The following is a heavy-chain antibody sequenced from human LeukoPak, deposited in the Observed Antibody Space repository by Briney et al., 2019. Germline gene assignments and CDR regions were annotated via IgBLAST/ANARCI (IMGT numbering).Heavy chain of an antibody. J-gene: IGHJ4*02. CDR2: ISWNSGSI. V-gene: IGHV3-9*01. D-gene: IGHD6-13*01. Sequence: AGGSLRLSCTASGFTFGDYAMSWVRQAPGKGLEWVSGISWNSGSIGYADSVKGRFTISRDNAKNSLYLQMNSLRAEDTALYYCAKVDSSSWAYFDYWGQGTLVTVSS. CDR1: GFTFGDYA. CDR3: AKVDSSSWAYFDY.